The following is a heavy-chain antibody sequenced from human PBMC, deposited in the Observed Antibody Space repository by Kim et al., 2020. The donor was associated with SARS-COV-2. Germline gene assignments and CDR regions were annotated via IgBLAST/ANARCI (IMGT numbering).Heavy chain of an antibody. V-gene: IGHV3-33*01. J-gene: IGHJ6*03. CDR1: GFTFSSYG. CDR2: IWLDGSNK. CDR3: GRGRGSYYYYMDV. Sequence: GGSLRLSCAASGFTFSSYGIHWVRQAPGKGLEWVAVIWLDGSNKYYAVSVKGRFTISRDNSKNTLYLQMNSLRAEDTAVYYCGRGRGSYYYYMDVWGKGTTVTVSS. D-gene: IGHD2-15*01.